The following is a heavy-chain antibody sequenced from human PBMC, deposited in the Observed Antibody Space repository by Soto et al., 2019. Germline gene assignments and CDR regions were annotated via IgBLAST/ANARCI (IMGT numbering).Heavy chain of an antibody. CDR2: IYPGDSDT. CDR1: GYSFTSYW. V-gene: IGHV5-51*01. CDR3: PNPLKKGGAFLNYYGGSV. Sequence: GESLKISCKGSGYSFTSYWIGWVRQMPGKGLEWMGIIYPGDSDTRYSPSFQGQVTISADKSISTAYLPWSSLKASDTAMYYWPNPLKKGGAFLNYYGGSVGGQGTTVTAPS. J-gene: IGHJ6*02. D-gene: IGHD3-16*01.